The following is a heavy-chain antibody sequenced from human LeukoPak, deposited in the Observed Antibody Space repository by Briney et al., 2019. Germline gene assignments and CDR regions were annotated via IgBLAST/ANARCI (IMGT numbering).Heavy chain of an antibody. CDR2: INTDESTT. CDR1: GFTFSSYW. J-gene: IGHJ4*02. CDR3: ANHLACGSTSCPPFDS. Sequence: GGSLRLSCAASGFTFSSYWMHWVRQAPGKGLVWVSRINTDESTTGYADSVEGRFTISRDNAKNSLYLQMNSLRAEDTAVYYCANHLACGSTSCPPFDSWGQGTLVIVSS. V-gene: IGHV3-74*01. D-gene: IGHD2-2*01.